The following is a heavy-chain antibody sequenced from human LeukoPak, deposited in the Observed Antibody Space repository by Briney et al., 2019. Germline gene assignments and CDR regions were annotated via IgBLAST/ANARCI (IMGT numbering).Heavy chain of an antibody. CDR3: ARAIGSSSSPVYWGYREYYMDV. J-gene: IGHJ6*03. D-gene: IGHD5-12*01. Sequence: SVTVSCKASGGTFSSYAISWVRQAPGQGLEWMGGIIPIFGTANYAQKFQGRVTITADESTSTAYMELSSLRSEDTAVYYCARAIGSSSSPVYWGYREYYMDVWGKGTTVTVSS. V-gene: IGHV1-69*13. CDR1: GGTFSSYA. CDR2: IIPIFGTA.